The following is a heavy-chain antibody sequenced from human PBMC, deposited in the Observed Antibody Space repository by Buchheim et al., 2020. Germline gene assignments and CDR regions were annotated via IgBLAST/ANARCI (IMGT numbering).Heavy chain of an antibody. Sequence: QVQLVQSGAEVKKPGDSVKVSCKASGYTFINYGISWVRQAPGQGLEWMGWTSGYNTNTNYVQRFKGRVTMTTTTSTRTAYIELRSLRDDDTAVYYCARDWVGAEGFDYWGQGTL. D-gene: IGHD1-26*01. CDR3: ARDWVGAEGFDY. V-gene: IGHV1-18*01. CDR1: GYTFINYG. J-gene: IGHJ4*02. CDR2: TSGYNTNT.